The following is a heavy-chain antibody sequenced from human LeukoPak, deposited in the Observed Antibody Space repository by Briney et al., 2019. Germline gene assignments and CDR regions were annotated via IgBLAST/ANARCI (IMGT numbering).Heavy chain of an antibody. CDR2: ISGSGYYT. J-gene: IGHJ6*03. CDR3: AKDGSWGDYYFYFYMDV. V-gene: IGHV3-23*01. CDR1: GSGFTFGNFG. D-gene: IGHD3-16*01. Sequence: GGSLRLSCEASGSGFTFGNFGMSWVRQAPGRGLEWLSGISGSGYYTYYADCVKGRFTISRDHSQNTVSIQMCSLRAEDPAVSSRAKDGSWGDYYFYFYMDVWGKGPTVTVSS.